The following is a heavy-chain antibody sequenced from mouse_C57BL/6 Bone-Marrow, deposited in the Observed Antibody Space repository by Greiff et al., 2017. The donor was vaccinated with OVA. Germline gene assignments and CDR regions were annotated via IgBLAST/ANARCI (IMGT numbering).Heavy chain of an antibody. Sequence: EVQLVESGGDLVKPGGSLKLSCAASGFTFSSYGMSWVRQTPDTRLEWVATISSGGSYTYYPDSVKGRFTISRDNAKNTLYLQMSSLKSEDTAMYYWARNYYGFAYWGQGTLVTVSA. D-gene: IGHD1-1*01. CDR1: GFTFSSYG. V-gene: IGHV5-6*01. CDR3: ARNYYGFAY. J-gene: IGHJ3*01. CDR2: ISSGGSYT.